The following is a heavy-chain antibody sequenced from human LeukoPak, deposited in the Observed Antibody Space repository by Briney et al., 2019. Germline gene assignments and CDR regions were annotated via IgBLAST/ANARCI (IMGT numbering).Heavy chain of an antibody. J-gene: IGHJ4*02. D-gene: IGHD5-24*01. Sequence: GASVKLSCKASGHTCTCYYMHWVRHAHGQGLELMGWINPNSGGTNYAQKFQGRVTMTRDTSISTASMELSRLRSDDTAVYYCARGEMATPIPFDYWGQGTLVTVSS. CDR3: ARGEMATPIPFDY. V-gene: IGHV1-2*02. CDR2: INPNSGGT. CDR1: GHTCTCYY.